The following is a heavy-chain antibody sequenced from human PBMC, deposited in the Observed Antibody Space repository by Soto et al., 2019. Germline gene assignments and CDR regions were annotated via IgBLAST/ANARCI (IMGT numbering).Heavy chain of an antibody. CDR2: ISYGGNNK. CDR1: GFTFSSYG. CDR3: AKVVYSGSYFDY. J-gene: IGHJ4*02. V-gene: IGHV3-30*18. Sequence: QVQLVESGGGVVQPGRSLRLSCAASGFTFSSYGMHWVRQAPGKGLEWVAVISYGGNNKYYADSVKGRFTISRDNSKNTLYLQMNSLRAEDTAVYYCAKVVYSGSYFDYWGQGTLVTDS. D-gene: IGHD1-26*01.